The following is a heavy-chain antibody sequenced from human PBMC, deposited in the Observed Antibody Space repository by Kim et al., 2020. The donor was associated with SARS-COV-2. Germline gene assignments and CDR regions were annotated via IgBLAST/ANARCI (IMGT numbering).Heavy chain of an antibody. CDR1: GFTFENYA. CDR2: ISGDGTDI. CDR3: AKESGNFGDPGGYLNS. Sequence: GGSLRLSCAISGFTFENYAIHWVRQSPGKGLEWLSLISGDGTDIRYAASVRGRFTVSKDNSKNSLYLQMITLTTEDTAFYFCAKESGNFGDPGGYLNSWGQGALVTVS. V-gene: IGHV3-43*02. D-gene: IGHD4-17*01. J-gene: IGHJ4*02.